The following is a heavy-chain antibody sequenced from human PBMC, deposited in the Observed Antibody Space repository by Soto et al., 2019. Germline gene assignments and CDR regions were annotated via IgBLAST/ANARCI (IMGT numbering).Heavy chain of an antibody. D-gene: IGHD1-1*01. CDR2: IKEDGSAK. CDR1: GFTFSRNW. Sequence: EVQLVESGGGLVQPGGSLTLSCAASGFTFSRNWRSWVRQAPGKGLEWVANIKEDGSAKYYADAVKGRFTLSRDNVDNSLYLQMKSLRVEDTAVYYCARDGDGYAAWGQGTLVTVSS. J-gene: IGHJ5*02. CDR3: ARDGDGYAA. V-gene: IGHV3-7*01.